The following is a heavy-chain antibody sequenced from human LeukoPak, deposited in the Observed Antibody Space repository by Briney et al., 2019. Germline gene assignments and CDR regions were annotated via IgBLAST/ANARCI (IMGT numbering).Heavy chain of an antibody. V-gene: IGHV1-18*04. D-gene: IGHD2-2*02. CDR3: ARDPGRGRYCSSTSCYTGILLPIDY. CDR2: ISAYNGNT. CDR1: GYTFTGYH. Sequence: GASVKVSCKASGYTFTGYHIHWVRQAPGQGLEWMGWISAYNGNTNYAQKLQGRVTMTTDTSTSTAYMELRSLRSDDTAVYYCARDPGRGRYCSSTSCYTGILLPIDYWGQGTLVTVSS. J-gene: IGHJ4*02.